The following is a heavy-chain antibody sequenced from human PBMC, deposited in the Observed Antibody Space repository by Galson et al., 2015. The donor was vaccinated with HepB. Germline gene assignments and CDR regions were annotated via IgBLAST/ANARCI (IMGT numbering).Heavy chain of an antibody. CDR2: IFHSGTT. J-gene: IGHJ5*02. V-gene: IGHV4-4*02. CDR1: GDSISGSHW. D-gene: IGHD2-2*01. CDR3: ARGRYCSSTSCRSWWFDP. Sequence: SETLSLTCAVSGDSISGSHWWNWVRQPPGKGLECIGEIFHSGTTNYNPYLKSRVTISVDKSKNQFSLKLSSVTAADTAVYYCARGRYCSSTSCRSWWFDPWGQGTLVTVSS.